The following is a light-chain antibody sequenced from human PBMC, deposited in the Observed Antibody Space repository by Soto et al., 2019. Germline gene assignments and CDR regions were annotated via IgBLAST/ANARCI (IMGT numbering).Light chain of an antibody. CDR3: QQSYNTPGYT. V-gene: IGKV1-39*01. Sequence: DIQVTQSPSSLSASVGDRVTITCRASQSISNFLNWYQQKPGKAPNLLIYAASSLQSGVPSRFSGSGSGTDFTLTISSLQPEDFATYYCQQSYNTPGYTFGQGTKLEI. CDR1: QSISNF. CDR2: AAS. J-gene: IGKJ2*01.